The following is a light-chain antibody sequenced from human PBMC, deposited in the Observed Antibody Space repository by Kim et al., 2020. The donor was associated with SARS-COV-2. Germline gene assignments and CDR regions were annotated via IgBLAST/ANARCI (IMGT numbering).Light chain of an antibody. CDR1: SSDLGGYNY. CDR3: SSYAGSNSLV. J-gene: IGLJ2*01. Sequence: GQSVTITGTGTSSDLGGYNYVSWYQQHPGKAPKLMIYEVNKRPSGVPDRFSGSKSGNTASLTGSGLQAEDEAHYYCSSYAGSNSLVFGGGTQLTVL. CDR2: EVN. V-gene: IGLV2-8*01.